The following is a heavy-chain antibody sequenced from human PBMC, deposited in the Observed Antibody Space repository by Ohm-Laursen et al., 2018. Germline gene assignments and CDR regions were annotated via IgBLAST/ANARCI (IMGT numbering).Heavy chain of an antibody. V-gene: IGHV3-23*01. J-gene: IGHJ6*02. Sequence: GSLRLSCTASGLIFSNYAMSWVRQAPGKGLEWVSAISGSGASTYYADSVKGRFTISRDNSKNTLFLQMKSLRAEDTAVYSCAKDQGVTTSGHFYYGMDVWGQGTTVTVSS. D-gene: IGHD2-21*02. CDR2: ISGSGAST. CDR1: GLIFSNYA. CDR3: AKDQGVTTSGHFYYGMDV.